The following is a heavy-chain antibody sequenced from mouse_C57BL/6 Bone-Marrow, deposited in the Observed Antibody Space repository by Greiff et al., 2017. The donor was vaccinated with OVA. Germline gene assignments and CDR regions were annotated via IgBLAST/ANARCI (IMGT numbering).Heavy chain of an antibody. CDR2: INPYNGGT. V-gene: IGHV1-19*01. D-gene: IGHD3-2*02. CDR1: GYTFTDYY. J-gene: IGHJ4*01. CDR3: ARHSSGFNYAMDY. Sequence: EVQLQQSGPVLVKPGASVKMSCKASGYTFTDYYMNWVKQSHGKSLEWIGVINPYNGGTSYNQKFKGKATLTVDKSSSTAYMELNSLTSEDSAVYYCARHSSGFNYAMDYWGQGTSVTVSS.